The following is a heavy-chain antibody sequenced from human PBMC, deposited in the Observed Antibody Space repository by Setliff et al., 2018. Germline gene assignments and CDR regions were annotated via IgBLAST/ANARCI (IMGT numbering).Heavy chain of an antibody. CDR1: GYTFTNYG. CDR2: NSA. Sequence: ASVKVSCKPSGYTFTNYGINWVRQAPGQGLEWMGWNSAYAQKFQGRVTMTTDTPTSTAYMELRGLSSDDTAVYYCARVPQEAFYYYDRGNHFDSWGQGTLVTVSS. V-gene: IGHV1-18*01. CDR3: ARVPQEAFYYYDRGNHFDS. J-gene: IGHJ4*02. D-gene: IGHD3-22*01.